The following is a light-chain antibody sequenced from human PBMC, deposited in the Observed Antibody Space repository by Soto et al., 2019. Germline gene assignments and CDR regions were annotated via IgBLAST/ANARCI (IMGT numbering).Light chain of an antibody. CDR1: QSVSSN. CDR3: QQYNNWPWT. Sequence: EKVMTQSPATLSVSPGERATLSCRASQSVSSNLAWYQQKPGQAPRLLIYGASTRATGIPARFSGGGSGTEFTLTISSLQSEDFAVYFCQQYNNWPWTFGQGTKVEIK. V-gene: IGKV3-15*01. J-gene: IGKJ1*01. CDR2: GAS.